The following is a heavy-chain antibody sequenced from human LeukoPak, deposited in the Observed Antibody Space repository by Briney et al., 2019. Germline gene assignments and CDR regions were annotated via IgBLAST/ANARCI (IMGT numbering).Heavy chain of an antibody. CDR1: GGSISSGDYY. Sequence: KASETLSLXCTVSGGSISSGDYYWSWIRQPPGKGLEWIGYIYYSGSTYYNPSLKSRVTISVDTSKNQFSLKLSSVTAADTAVYYCARSGGDRTGDAFDVWGQGTMVTVSS. CDR3: ARSGGDRTGDAFDV. J-gene: IGHJ3*01. CDR2: IYYSGST. V-gene: IGHV4-30-4*02. D-gene: IGHD4-17*01.